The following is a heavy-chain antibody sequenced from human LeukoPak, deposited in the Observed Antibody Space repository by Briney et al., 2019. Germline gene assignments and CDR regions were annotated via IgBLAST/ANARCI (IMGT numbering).Heavy chain of an antibody. J-gene: IGHJ4*02. CDR3: AKSYYYDSSGQYYFDH. Sequence: GGSLRLSCAVSGFTFSSSAMSWVRQAPGKGLEWVSGISGSSGSTNYADSVKGRFTISRDKSKNTLHLQMNSLGAEDTAVYYCAKSYYYDSSGQYYFDHWGQGTLVTVSS. V-gene: IGHV3-23*01. CDR2: ISGSSGST. CDR1: GFTFSSSA. D-gene: IGHD3-22*01.